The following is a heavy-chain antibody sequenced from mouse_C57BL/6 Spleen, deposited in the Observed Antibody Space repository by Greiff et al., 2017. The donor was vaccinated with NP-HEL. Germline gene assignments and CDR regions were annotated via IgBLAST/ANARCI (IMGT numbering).Heavy chain of an antibody. CDR2: IYPGDGDT. CDR1: GYAFSSSW. Sequence: VQLQQSGPELVKPGASVKISCKASGYAFSSSWMNWVKQRPGKGLEWIGRIYPGDGDTNYNGKFKGKATLTADKSSSTAYMQLSSLTSEDSAVYFFARRDYDYEDYAMDYWGQGTSVTVSS. V-gene: IGHV1-82*01. CDR3: ARRDYDYEDYAMDY. J-gene: IGHJ4*01. D-gene: IGHD2-4*01.